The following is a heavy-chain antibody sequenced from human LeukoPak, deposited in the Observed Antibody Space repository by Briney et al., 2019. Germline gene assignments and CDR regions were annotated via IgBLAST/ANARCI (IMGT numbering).Heavy chain of an antibody. CDR2: IWYDGSKK. J-gene: IGHJ4*02. D-gene: IGHD6-6*01. CDR1: GFTFSAYG. CDR3: ARDPSFPYYFDY. V-gene: IGHV3-33*01. Sequence: GGSLRLSCAASGFTFSAYGMHWVRQSPGKGLEWVAVIWYDGSKKYYGDSVKGRFTISRDNSKNTLFLQMNSLRAEDTTVYYCARDPSFPYYFDYWGQGTLVTVPS.